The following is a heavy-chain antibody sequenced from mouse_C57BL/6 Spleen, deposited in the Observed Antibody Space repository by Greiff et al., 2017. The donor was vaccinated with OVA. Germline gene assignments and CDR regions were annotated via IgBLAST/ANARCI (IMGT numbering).Heavy chain of an antibody. V-gene: IGHV5-4*01. D-gene: IGHD1-1*01. CDR1: GFTFSSYA. J-gene: IGHJ1*03. CDR3: ARAITTVVARYFDV. Sequence: EVQGVESGGGLVKPGGSLKLSCAASGFTFSSYAMSWVRQTPEKRLEWVATISDGGSYTYYPDNVKGRFTISRDNAKNNLYLQMSHLKSEDTAMYYCARAITTVVARYFDVWGTGTTVTVSS. CDR2: ISDGGSYT.